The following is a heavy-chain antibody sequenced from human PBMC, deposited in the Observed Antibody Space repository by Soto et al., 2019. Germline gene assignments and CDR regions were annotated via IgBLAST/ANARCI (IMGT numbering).Heavy chain of an antibody. J-gene: IGHJ6*02. CDR3: ARDYDSSGLVFQKPNGTDV. V-gene: IGHV3-33*01. Sequence: GGSLRLSCAASGFTFSSYGMHWVRQAPGKGLEWVAVIWYDGSNKYYADSVKGRFTISRDNSKNTLYLQMNSLRAEDTAVYYCARDYDSSGLVFQKPNGTDVWGQGTTVT. CDR2: IWYDGSNK. CDR1: GFTFSSYG. D-gene: IGHD3-22*01.